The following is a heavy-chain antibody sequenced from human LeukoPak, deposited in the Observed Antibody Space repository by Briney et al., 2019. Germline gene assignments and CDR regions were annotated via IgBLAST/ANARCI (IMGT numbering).Heavy chain of an antibody. CDR1: GFTFSNYG. CDR3: AKGRRGLGYFDY. J-gene: IGHJ4*02. Sequence: PGRSLRLSCAASGFTFSNYGMHWVRQAPGKGLEWVADLSYEGSNEYYAGPVKGRFSISRDNSKNTLYLQMNSLRVDDTAVYYCAKGRRGLGYFDYWGQGTLVTVSS. CDR2: LSYEGSNE. V-gene: IGHV3-30*18.